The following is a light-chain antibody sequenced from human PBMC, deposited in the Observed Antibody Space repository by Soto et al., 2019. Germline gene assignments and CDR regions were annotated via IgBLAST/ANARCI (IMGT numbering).Light chain of an antibody. Sequence: EIVLTQSPATLSLSPGERANISCRASQSVTTYLAWYQQKPGQAPRLLIYDASDRATGIPARFSCSGSGTDFTLTISSLEPEDFAVYYCQQRSNWPPSITFGQGTRLEIK. J-gene: IGKJ5*01. CDR3: QQRSNWPPSIT. V-gene: IGKV3-11*01. CDR2: DAS. CDR1: QSVTTY.